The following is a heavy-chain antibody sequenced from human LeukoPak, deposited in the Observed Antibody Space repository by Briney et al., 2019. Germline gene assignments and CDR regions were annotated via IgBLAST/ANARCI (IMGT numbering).Heavy chain of an antibody. CDR1: GGSISSYY. V-gene: IGHV4-59*01. Sequence: ASETLSLTCTVSGGSISSYYWSWIRQPPGKGLEWIGYIYYSGSTNYNPSLKSRVTISVDTSKNQFSLKLSSVTAADTAVYYCARVPPYGDYYFDYWGQGTLVTVSS. D-gene: IGHD4-17*01. CDR2: IYYSGST. J-gene: IGHJ4*02. CDR3: ARVPPYGDYYFDY.